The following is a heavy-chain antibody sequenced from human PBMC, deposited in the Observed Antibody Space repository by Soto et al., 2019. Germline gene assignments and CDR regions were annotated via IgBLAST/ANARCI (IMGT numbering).Heavy chain of an antibody. V-gene: IGHV4-30-4*01. J-gene: IGHJ6*02. CDR1: RGCISSGDYY. Sequence: SLALTCTVCRGCISSGDYYWSGIRQPPGKGLEWIGYIYYTGSTYYNPSLESRVTISLAASKNQFSLELSSVTAADTAVYYCARVVTRTTHSTNYLYYYGVDVWAQRTTVTVSS. D-gene: IGHD1-1*01. CDR2: IYYTGST. CDR3: ARVVTRTTHSTNYLYYYGVDV.